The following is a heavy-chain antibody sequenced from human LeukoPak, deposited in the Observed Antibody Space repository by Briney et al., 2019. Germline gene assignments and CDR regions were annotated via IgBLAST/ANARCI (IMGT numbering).Heavy chain of an antibody. J-gene: IGHJ4*02. D-gene: IGHD5-18*01. CDR1: GFTVSSNY. Sequence: GGSLRLSCAASGFTVSSNYMSWVRQAPGKGLEWVSVIYSGGSTYYADSVKGRFTISRDNSKNTLYLQMNSLRAEDTAVYYCARDPRNWYSYGYGNYWGQGTLVTVSS. V-gene: IGHV3-53*01. CDR3: ARDPRNWYSYGYGNY. CDR2: IYSGGST.